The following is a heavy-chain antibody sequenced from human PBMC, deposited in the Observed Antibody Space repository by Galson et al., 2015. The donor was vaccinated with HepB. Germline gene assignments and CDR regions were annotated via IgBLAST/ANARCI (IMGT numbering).Heavy chain of an antibody. V-gene: IGHV4-34*01. CDR1: GGSFRGYY. Sequence: LSLTCAVYGGSFRGYYWTWIRQPPGQGLEWIAEINHTGSTSYNPSLRSRVTISIDTSKNHFSLKLNSVTAADTAVYFCARTRSSYCSSASCSLSYWGQGTPVTVSS. CDR2: INHTGST. D-gene: IGHD2-2*01. CDR3: ARTRSSYCSSASCSLSY. J-gene: IGHJ4*02.